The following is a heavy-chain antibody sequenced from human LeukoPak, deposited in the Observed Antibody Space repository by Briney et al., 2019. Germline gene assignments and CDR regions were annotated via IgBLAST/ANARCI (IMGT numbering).Heavy chain of an antibody. D-gene: IGHD6-19*01. CDR2: IYYSGST. CDR1: GGSISSSSYY. CDR3: ASIAVADIYFDY. V-gene: IGHV4-39*01. Sequence: PSETLSLTCTVSGGSISSSSYYWGWIRQPPGKGLEWIGSIYYSGSTYYNPSLKSRVTISVDTSKNQFSLKLSSVTAADTAVYYCASIAVADIYFDYWGQGTLVTVSS. J-gene: IGHJ4*02.